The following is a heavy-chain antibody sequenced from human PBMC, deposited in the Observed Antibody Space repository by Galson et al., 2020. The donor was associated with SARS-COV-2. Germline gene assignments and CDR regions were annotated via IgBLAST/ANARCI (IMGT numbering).Heavy chain of an antibody. CDR1: GYSISSGYY. Sequence: ASETLSLSCTVSGYSISSGYYWGWIRQPPGKGLEWIGSIYPSGSTYYNPSLQSRVTISVDTSKNQFSLTLSSVTAADTAVYYCAREVVVPAPFDYWGQGTLVTVSS. J-gene: IGHJ4*02. V-gene: IGHV4-38-2*02. D-gene: IGHD2-2*01. CDR3: AREVVVPAPFDY. CDR2: IYPSGST.